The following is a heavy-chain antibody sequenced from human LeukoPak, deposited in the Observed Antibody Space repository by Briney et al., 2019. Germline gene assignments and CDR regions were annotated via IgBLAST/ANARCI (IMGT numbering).Heavy chain of an antibody. CDR3: ARDADSSGYNYDAFDI. J-gene: IGHJ3*02. D-gene: IGHD3-22*01. V-gene: IGHV7-4-1*02. CDR2: INTNTGDP. Sequence: ASVKVSCKSSGYTFTSYAMNRVRHAPGQGLEWVGWINTNTGDPTYAQGFTGRFGFSLDTAVSTAYLQISSLKAEDTAVYYCARDADSSGYNYDAFDIWGQGTMVTVSS. CDR1: GYTFTSYA.